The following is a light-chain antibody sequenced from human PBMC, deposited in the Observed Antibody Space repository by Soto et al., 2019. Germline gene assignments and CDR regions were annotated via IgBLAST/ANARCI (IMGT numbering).Light chain of an antibody. Sequence: ERVFTQSPCTLSLSPGERATLSGRASQSVSGNSLASYRQNRGQAPRLIIYDVSTRATGIPDRFTGSGSWTDFTLTTSRLEPEDFALFFCQHYGRSLWTFGQGTKVDNK. V-gene: IGKV3-20*01. CDR1: QSVSGNS. CDR2: DVS. CDR3: QHYGRSLWT. J-gene: IGKJ1*01.